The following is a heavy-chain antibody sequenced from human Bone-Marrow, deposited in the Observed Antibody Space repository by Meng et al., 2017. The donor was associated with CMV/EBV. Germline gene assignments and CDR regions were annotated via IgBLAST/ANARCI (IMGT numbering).Heavy chain of an antibody. V-gene: IGHV3-21*01. CDR2: ISSSSSYI. D-gene: IGHD2-2*01. Sequence: GGSLRLSCAASGFSFSSYEMNWVRQAPGKGLEWISSISSSSSYIYYADSVKGRFTISRDNAKNSLYLQMNSLRAEDTAVYYCAKAAHTDCSTATCYPYGLDVWGQGTTVTVSS. CDR1: GFSFSSYE. J-gene: IGHJ6*02. CDR3: AKAAHTDCSTATCYPYGLDV.